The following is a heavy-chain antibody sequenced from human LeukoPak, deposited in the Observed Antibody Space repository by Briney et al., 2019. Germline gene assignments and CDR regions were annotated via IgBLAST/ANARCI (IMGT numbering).Heavy chain of an antibody. V-gene: IGHV4-39*07. CDR2: IYYSGNT. CDR3: ASGYDSSNFDY. Sequence: SETLSLTCAVSGDSISTSNSYWGWIRRPPGKGLEWVGSIYYSGNTYYNPSLKSRVTISVDTFKNQFSLKLSSVTAAGTAVYYCASGYDSSNFDYWGQGTLVTVSS. D-gene: IGHD3-22*01. CDR1: GDSISTSNSY. J-gene: IGHJ4*02.